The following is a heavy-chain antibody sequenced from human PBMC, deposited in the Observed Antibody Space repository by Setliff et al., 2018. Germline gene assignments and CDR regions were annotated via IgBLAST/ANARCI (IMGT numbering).Heavy chain of an antibody. D-gene: IGHD1-26*01. Sequence: SETLSLTCIVSGDSISSNSHYWGWIRQPPGQGLGWIASIHYSENTYYNPSLKTRVTISVDTSKNQFSLKLSFVTAADTAVYYCARHPSSGSYYGGSIFYFDYWGQGILVTVSS. V-gene: IGHV4-39*01. CDR3: ARHPSSGSYYGGSIFYFDY. J-gene: IGHJ4*02. CDR2: IHYSENT. CDR1: GDSISSNSHY.